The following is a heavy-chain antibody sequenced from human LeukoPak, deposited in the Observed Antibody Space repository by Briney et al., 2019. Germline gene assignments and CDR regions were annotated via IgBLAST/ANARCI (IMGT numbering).Heavy chain of an antibody. CDR1: GYSFTSYW. J-gene: IGHJ4*02. Sequence: GESLKISCKGSGYSFTSYWIGWVRQMPGKSLEWMGIIYPGDSDTRYSLSFQGQVTISPDKSISTAYLQWSSLKASDTAMYYCARRRYCSGGSCYAYFDYWGQGTLVSVSS. CDR3: ARRRYCSGGSCYAYFDY. V-gene: IGHV5-51*01. CDR2: IYPGDSDT. D-gene: IGHD2-15*01.